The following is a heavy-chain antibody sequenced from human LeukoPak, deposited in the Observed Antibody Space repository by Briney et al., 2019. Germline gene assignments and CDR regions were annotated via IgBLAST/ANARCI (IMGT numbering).Heavy chain of an antibody. CDR2: ISWNSGSI. CDR1: GFTFDDYA. D-gene: IGHD2-21*02. CDR3: AKSPTATPGHDAFDI. Sequence: GGSLRLSCAASGFTFDDYAMHWVRQAPGKGLERASGISWNSGSIGYADSVKGRFTISRDNAKNSLYLQMNSLRAEDTALYYCAKSPTATPGHDAFDIWGQGTMVTVSS. J-gene: IGHJ3*02. V-gene: IGHV3-9*01.